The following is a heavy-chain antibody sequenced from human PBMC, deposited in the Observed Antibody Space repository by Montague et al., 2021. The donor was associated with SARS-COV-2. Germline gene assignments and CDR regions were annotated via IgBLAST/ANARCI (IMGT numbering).Heavy chain of an antibody. CDR3: ARDTRITMIVVVTGYGLDV. CDR2: IYYTGST. CDR1: GGSISSSSYY. D-gene: IGHD3-22*01. V-gene: IGHV4-39*07. Sequence: SETLSLTCTVSGGSISSSSYYWGWIRQPPGKGLEWIGSIYYTGSTYYNPSLKSRVTISVDTSKNQFSLKLSSVTAADTAVYYCARDTRITMIVVVTGYGLDVWGQGTTVTVSS. J-gene: IGHJ6*02.